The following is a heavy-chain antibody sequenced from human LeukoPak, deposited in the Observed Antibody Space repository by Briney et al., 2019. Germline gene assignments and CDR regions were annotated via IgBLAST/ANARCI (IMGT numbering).Heavy chain of an antibody. CDR3: ARGLGYCSGGSCRNWFDP. J-gene: IGHJ5*02. CDR1: GFTFSSYS. CDR2: ISSNSSYI. V-gene: IGHV3-21*01. D-gene: IGHD2-15*01. Sequence: PGGSLRLSCAASGFTFSSYSMNWVRQAPGKGLEWVSFISSNSSYIYYADSVKGRFTISRDNAKNSLYLQMNSLRAEDTAVYYCARGLGYCSGGSCRNWFDPWGQGTLVTVSS.